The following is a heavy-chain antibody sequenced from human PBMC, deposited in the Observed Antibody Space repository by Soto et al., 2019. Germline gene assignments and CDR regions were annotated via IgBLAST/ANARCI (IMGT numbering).Heavy chain of an antibody. CDR1: GFTFSSYA. CDR3: AKDPYYYDSSDPDY. D-gene: IGHD3-22*01. CDR2: ISGSGGST. V-gene: IGHV3-23*01. J-gene: IGHJ4*02. Sequence: GGSLRLSCAASGFTFSSYAMSWVRQALGKGLEWVSAISGSGGSTYYADSVKGRFTISRDNSKNTLYLQMNSLRAEDTAVYYCAKDPYYYDSSDPDYWGQGTLVTVSS.